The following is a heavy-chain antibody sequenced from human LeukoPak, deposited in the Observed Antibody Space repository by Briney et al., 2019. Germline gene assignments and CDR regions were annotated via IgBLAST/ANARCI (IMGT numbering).Heavy chain of an antibody. CDR3: ARDNGVYYDILTGYNEAFDI. V-gene: IGHV3-7*01. D-gene: IGHD3-9*01. CDR2: IKQDGSEK. CDR1: GFTFSSYW. J-gene: IGHJ3*02. Sequence: PGGSLRLSCAASGFTFSSYWMSWVRQAPGKGLEWVANIKQDGSEKYYVDSVKGRFTISRDNAKNSLYLQMNSLRAEDTAVYYCARDNGVYYDILTGYNEAFDIWGQGTMVTVSS.